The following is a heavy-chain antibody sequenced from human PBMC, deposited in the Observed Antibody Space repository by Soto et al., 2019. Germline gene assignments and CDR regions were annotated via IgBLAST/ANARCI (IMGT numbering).Heavy chain of an antibody. V-gene: IGHV4-59*08. D-gene: IGHD3-10*01. CDR3: ARRRSGPTFFDY. CDR1: GGSISSYY. CDR2: IYHSGST. J-gene: IGHJ4*02. Sequence: SETLSLTCTVSGGSISSYYWSWIRQPPGKGLEWIGFIYHSGSTNYSPSLKSRVTISVDTSKNQFSLKLTSLTAADTAVHYCARRRSGPTFFDYWGQGTLVTVSS.